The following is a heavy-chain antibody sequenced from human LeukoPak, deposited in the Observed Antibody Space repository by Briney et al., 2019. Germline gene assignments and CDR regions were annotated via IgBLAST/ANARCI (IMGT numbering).Heavy chain of an antibody. D-gene: IGHD3-22*01. CDR2: IYYRGGT. CDR3: ARRAPYYDSSAYYGMHAFDI. Sequence: SETLSLTCTVSGGSISSSSYYWSWIRQPPGKGLEWIGYIYYRGGTNYIPSLRSRVTISVDTSKNQFSLRLSSVTAADTAVYYCARRAPYYDSSAYYGMHAFDIWGQGTMVTVSS. J-gene: IGHJ3*02. CDR1: GGSISSSSYY. V-gene: IGHV4-61*01.